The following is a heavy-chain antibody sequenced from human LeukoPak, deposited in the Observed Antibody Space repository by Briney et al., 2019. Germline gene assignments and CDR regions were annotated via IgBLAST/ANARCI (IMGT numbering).Heavy chain of an antibody. Sequence: SETLSLTCTASGDSITNSNYYWGWVRQSPGRGLEWLGNIFYNGGPYYNPSFKSRVVISGDTSKNHFSLTPNPVTAADTAVYHCASYSGIYSAFEIWSQGTLVTVSS. CDR3: ASYSGIYSAFEI. V-gene: IGHV4-39*07. D-gene: IGHD1-26*01. CDR1: GDSITNSNYY. CDR2: IFYNGGP. J-gene: IGHJ3*02.